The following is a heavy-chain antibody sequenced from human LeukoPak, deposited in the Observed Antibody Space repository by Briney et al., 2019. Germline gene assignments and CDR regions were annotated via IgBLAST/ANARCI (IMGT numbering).Heavy chain of an antibody. Sequence: RSGGSLRLSCAASGFTFSSYSMNWVRQAPGKGLEWVSSISSSSSYIYYADSVKGRFTISRDNAKNSLYLQMNSLRAEDTAVYYCARGVGAPATHFDYWGQGTLVTVSS. CDR1: GFTFSSYS. J-gene: IGHJ4*02. CDR2: ISSSSSYI. V-gene: IGHV3-21*01. D-gene: IGHD1-26*01. CDR3: ARGVGAPATHFDY.